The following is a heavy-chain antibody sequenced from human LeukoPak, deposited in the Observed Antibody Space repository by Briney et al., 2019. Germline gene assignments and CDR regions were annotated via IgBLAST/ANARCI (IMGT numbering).Heavy chain of an antibody. Sequence: PSETLSLTCAVYGGSFSGYYWSWIRQPPGKGLEWIGEINHSGSTNYNPSLKSRVTISVDTSKNQFSLKLSSVTAADTAVYYCARRPLAYVWGSYRWYFDYWGQGTLVTVSS. CDR2: INHSGST. CDR3: ARRPLAYVWGSYRWYFDY. J-gene: IGHJ4*02. V-gene: IGHV4-34*01. D-gene: IGHD3-16*02. CDR1: GGSFSGYY.